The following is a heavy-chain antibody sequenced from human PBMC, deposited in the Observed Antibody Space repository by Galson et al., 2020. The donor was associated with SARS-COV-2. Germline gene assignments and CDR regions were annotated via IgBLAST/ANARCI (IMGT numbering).Heavy chain of an antibody. J-gene: IGHJ2*01. CDR2: ISSSGSQI. V-gene: IGHV3-21*01. D-gene: IGHD3-16*02. CDR3: ARAVGTAVIYYWYFDL. Sequence: GGSLRLSCAASGLTFNKYTMNWLRQAPGKGQEWLSSISSSGSQIYSSASARGRFTISRDNARNSLYLQMNSLRAEDTAVYYCARAVGTAVIYYWYFDLWGRGTLVTVSS. CDR1: GLTFNKYT.